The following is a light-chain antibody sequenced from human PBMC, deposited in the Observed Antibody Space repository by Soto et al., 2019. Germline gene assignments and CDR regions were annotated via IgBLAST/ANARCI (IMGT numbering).Light chain of an antibody. CDR1: QSVNNK. CDR2: GAS. J-gene: IGKJ4*01. Sequence: EIVMTQSPATLSVSPGERATLSCRASQSVNNKLAWYQQKLGQAPRLLIYGASTRATGIPARFSGSGSGTEFILTISSLQSEDFAIYYCQEYNNWPPLTFGGGTKVEIK. V-gene: IGKV3-15*01. CDR3: QEYNNWPPLT.